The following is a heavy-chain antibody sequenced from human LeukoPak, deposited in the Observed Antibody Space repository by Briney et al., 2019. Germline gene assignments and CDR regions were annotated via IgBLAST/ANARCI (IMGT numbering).Heavy chain of an antibody. J-gene: IGHJ4*02. CDR3: ARLGVGGSYRFFDY. CDR2: IYYSGST. CDR1: GFNLDDHG. Sequence: GSLRLSCLVSGFNLDDHGVTWIRQAPGKGLEWIRYIYYSGSTNYNPSLKSRVIISVDTSKNQFSLKLSSVTAADTAVYYCARLGVGGSYRFFDYWGQGTLVTVSS. D-gene: IGHD3-16*02. V-gene: IGHV4-59*11.